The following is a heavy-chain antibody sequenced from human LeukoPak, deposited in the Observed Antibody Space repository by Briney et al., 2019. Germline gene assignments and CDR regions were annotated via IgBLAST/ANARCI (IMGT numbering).Heavy chain of an antibody. CDR1: GFIFSIYF. J-gene: IGHJ4*02. CDR3: ARGWDLTGYYFDY. CDR2: ISYDGNNK. V-gene: IGHV3-30*04. Sequence: PGGSLRLSCAASGFIFSIYFMHWVRQAPGKGLEWVAVISYDGNNKYYADSVKGRFTISRDNSKNTLYLQMNSLRGEDTAVYYCARGWDLTGYYFDYWGQGNLVTVSS. D-gene: IGHD3-9*01.